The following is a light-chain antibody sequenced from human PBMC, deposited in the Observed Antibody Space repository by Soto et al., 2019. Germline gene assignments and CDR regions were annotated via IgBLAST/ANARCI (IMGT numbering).Light chain of an antibody. V-gene: IGKV3-20*01. CDR2: AAS. J-gene: IGKJ1*01. CDR1: QSVTSNY. CDR3: HQYGSSITWT. Sequence: EVVLTQSPGTVSLSPGERATLSCRASQSVTSNYLAWYQQKPGQAPRLLIYAASSRATGIPDRFSGSGSGTDFTLSISRLEPEHFAVYYCHQYGSSITWTFGKGTKVEIK.